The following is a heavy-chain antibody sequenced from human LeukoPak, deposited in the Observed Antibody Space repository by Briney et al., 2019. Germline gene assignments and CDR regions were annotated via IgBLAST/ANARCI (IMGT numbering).Heavy chain of an antibody. CDR1: GFTFDDYA. D-gene: IGHD6-19*01. CDR2: ISWNSGSI. Sequence: PGRSLRLSCAASGFTFDDYAMHWVRQAPGKGLEWVSGISWNSGSIGYADSVKGRFTISRDNAKNSLYLQMNSLRAEDTALYYCAKGTVAGMGHYDYWGQGTLVTVSS. J-gene: IGHJ4*02. V-gene: IGHV3-9*01. CDR3: AKGTVAGMGHYDY.